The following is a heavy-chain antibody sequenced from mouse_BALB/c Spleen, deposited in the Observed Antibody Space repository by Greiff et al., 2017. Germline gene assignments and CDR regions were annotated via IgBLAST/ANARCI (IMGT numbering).Heavy chain of an antibody. D-gene: IGHD2-3*01. CDR1: GFTFSSYG. V-gene: IGHV5-6-3*01. CDR3: ARDFDGYSHYYAMDY. CDR2: INSNGGST. J-gene: IGHJ4*01. Sequence: EVQGVESGGGLVQPGGSLKLSCAASGFTFSSYGMSWVRQTPDKRLELVATINSNGGSTYYPDSVKGRFTISRDNAKNTLYLQMSSLKSEDTAMYYCARDFDGYSHYYAMDYWGQGTSVTVSS.